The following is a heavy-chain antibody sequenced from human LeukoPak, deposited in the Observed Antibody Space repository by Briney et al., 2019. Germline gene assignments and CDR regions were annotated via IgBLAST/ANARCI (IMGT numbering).Heavy chain of an antibody. J-gene: IGHJ4*02. Sequence: GSLRLSCAASGFTFSSYGMHWVRQAPGKGLEWVADIWYDGSNKFYADSVKGRFTVSRDNSKNTLYLQMNGLRAEDTAVYYCARGQFCSSTSCYVDPFHYWGQGNLVTVSS. CDR2: IWYDGSNK. D-gene: IGHD2-2*01. V-gene: IGHV3-33*01. CDR3: ARGQFCSSTSCYVDPFHY. CDR1: GFTFSSYG.